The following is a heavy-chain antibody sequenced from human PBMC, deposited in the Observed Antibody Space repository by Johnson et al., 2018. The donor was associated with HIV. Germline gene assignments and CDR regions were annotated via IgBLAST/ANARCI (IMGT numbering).Heavy chain of an antibody. D-gene: IGHD4-11*01. CDR2: ISSSGSTI. V-gene: IGHV3-11*01. J-gene: IGHJ3*02. CDR3: AKDRGNWGYSNYDGAFDI. Sequence: QVQLVESGGGVVQPGGSLRLSCAASGFTFSDYYMSWIRQAPGKGLEWVSYISSSGSTIYYADSVKGRFTISRDNSKNTLYRQMNSLRAEDTAVYYCAKDRGNWGYSNYDGAFDIWGQGTMVTVSS. CDR1: GFTFSDYY.